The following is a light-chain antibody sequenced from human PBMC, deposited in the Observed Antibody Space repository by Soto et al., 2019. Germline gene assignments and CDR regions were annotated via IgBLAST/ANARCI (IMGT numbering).Light chain of an antibody. Sequence: IVLTQSPGTLSLSPWERATLSCRASQSVNSDYLGWFQQKPGQAPRLLIYGASKRATGIPARFSGSGFGTDYTLTISSLEPEDFAVYYCQQRSSWLTFGGGTKVDIK. V-gene: IGKV3D-20*02. CDR2: GAS. CDR3: QQRSSWLT. J-gene: IGKJ4*01. CDR1: QSVNSDY.